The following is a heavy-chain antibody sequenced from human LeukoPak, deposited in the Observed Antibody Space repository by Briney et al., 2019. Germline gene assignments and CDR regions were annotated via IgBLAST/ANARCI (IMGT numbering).Heavy chain of an antibody. J-gene: IGHJ3*02. Sequence: GRSLRLSCAASGFTFDHHAMHWVRQGPGKGLEWVSGISKNTDNMGYADSVKGRFTISRDNAKKSLFLQMNSLTTEDTALYYCAKAPDSYYSLDGFDIWGQGTMVTVSS. CDR1: GFTFDHHA. V-gene: IGHV3-9*01. CDR3: AKAPDSYYSLDGFDI. CDR2: ISKNTDNM. D-gene: IGHD2-15*01.